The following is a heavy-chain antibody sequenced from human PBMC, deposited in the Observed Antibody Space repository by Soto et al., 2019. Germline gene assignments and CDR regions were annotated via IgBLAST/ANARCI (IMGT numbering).Heavy chain of an antibody. D-gene: IGHD3-9*01. Sequence: SETLSLTCAVYGGSFSGYYWSWIRQPPGKGLEWIGEINHSGSTNYNPSLKSRVTISVDTSKNQFSLKLSSVTAADTAVYYCARAPPMIRYFDWSIPMVSKYFDYWGQGTLVTVSS. J-gene: IGHJ4*02. CDR1: GGSFSGYY. CDR3: ARAPPMIRYFDWSIPMVSKYFDY. V-gene: IGHV4-34*01. CDR2: INHSGST.